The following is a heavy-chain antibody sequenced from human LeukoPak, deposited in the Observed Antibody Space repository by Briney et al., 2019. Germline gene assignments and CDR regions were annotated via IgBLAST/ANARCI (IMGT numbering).Heavy chain of an antibody. CDR1: GYSFTSYW. Sequence: GESLKISCKGSGYSFTSYWIGWVRQMPGKGLEWMGIIYPGDSETRYSPSFQGQVTISADKSISTAYLQWSSLKASDTAMYYCATQVDTAMVTALYFDYWGQGTLVTVSS. V-gene: IGHV5-51*01. CDR3: ATQVDTAMVTALYFDY. CDR2: IYPGDSET. J-gene: IGHJ4*02. D-gene: IGHD5-18*01.